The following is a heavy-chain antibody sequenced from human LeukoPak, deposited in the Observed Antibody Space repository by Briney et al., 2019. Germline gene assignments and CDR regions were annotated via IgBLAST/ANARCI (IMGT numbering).Heavy chain of an antibody. D-gene: IGHD5-12*01. CDR1: GFTFSSYA. J-gene: IGHJ5*02. V-gene: IGHV3-23*01. CDR3: AHLTREYSDSDYGS. Sequence: QPGGSLRLSCAASGFTFSSYAMSWVRQAPGKGLEWVSAISGSGGSTYYADSVKGRFTISRDNSKNTLFLQMNSLRAEDTAMFYCAHLTREYSDSDYGSWGQGTLVTVSS. CDR2: ISGSGGST.